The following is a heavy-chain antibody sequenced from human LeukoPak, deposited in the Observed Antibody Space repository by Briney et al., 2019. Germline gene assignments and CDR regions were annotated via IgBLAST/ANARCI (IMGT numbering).Heavy chain of an antibody. CDR3: ARVRDYYGSGVGFDY. D-gene: IGHD3-10*01. CDR2: IYYSGST. Sequence: PETLSLTCTDSVGSLSGYYWSCIRQPPGEGLERIGYIYYSGSTNYNPFLKSRVTLSVDTSKNQFSLMLSSVTAADAAVYYCARVRDYYGSGVGFDYWGQGTLVTVSS. V-gene: IGHV4-59*01. J-gene: IGHJ4*02. CDR1: VGSLSGYY.